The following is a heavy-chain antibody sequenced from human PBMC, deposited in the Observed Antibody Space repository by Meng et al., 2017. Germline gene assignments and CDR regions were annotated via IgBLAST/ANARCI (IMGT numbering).Heavy chain of an antibody. D-gene: IGHD3-10*01. V-gene: IGHV3-74*01. Sequence: GESLKIPWAASGFTFSSYWMHWVRQAPGKGLVWVSRINSDGSSTSYADSVKGRFTISRDNAKNTLYLQKNSLRAEDTAVYYCAGIVGELFDWFDPWGQGTLVTVSS. J-gene: IGHJ5*02. CDR1: GFTFSSYW. CDR3: AGIVGELFDWFDP. CDR2: INSDGSST.